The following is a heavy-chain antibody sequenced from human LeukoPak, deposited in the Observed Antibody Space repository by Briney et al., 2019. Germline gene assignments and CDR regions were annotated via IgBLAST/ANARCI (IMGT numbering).Heavy chain of an antibody. CDR1: GYTFTSYG. CDR2: ISAYNGNT. J-gene: IGHJ4*02. CDR3: ARDRPSLYGSGSSFYY. D-gene: IGHD3-10*01. Sequence: GASVKVSCKASGYTFTSYGISWVRQAPGQGLEWMGWISAYNGNTNYAQKLQGRVTMTTDTSTSTAYMELRSLRSDDTAVYYCARDRPSLYGSGSSFYYWGQGTLVTVSS. V-gene: IGHV1-18*04.